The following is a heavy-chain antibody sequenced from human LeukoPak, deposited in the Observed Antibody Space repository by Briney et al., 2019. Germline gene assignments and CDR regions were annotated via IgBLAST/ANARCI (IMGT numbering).Heavy chain of an antibody. Sequence: GGSLRLSCAASGFTFSSYAMSWVRQAPGKGLEWVSAISDSGGSTYYADSVKGRFTISRDNSKNTLYLQMNSLRAEDTAVYYCAKDPKLSPYDILTGFSDWWGQGTLVTVSS. V-gene: IGHV3-23*01. CDR3: AKDPKLSPYDILTGFSDW. CDR1: GFTFSSYA. J-gene: IGHJ4*02. CDR2: ISDSGGST. D-gene: IGHD3-9*01.